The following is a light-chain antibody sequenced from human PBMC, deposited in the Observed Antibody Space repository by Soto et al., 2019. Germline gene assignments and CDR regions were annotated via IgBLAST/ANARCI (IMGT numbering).Light chain of an antibody. CDR2: GAS. V-gene: IGKV3-20*01. Sequence: EIVLTQSPGTLSLSPGERATLSCRASQSFSNNYLAWYQQKPGQAPRLLIYGASTRATGIPDRFSGGGSGTDFTLTISRLEPEDFAVYYCQQYANLVTFGQGTKLEIK. CDR1: QSFSNNY. J-gene: IGKJ2*01. CDR3: QQYANLVT.